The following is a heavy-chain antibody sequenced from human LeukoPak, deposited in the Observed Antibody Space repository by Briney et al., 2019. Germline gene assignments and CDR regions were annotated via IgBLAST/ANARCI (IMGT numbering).Heavy chain of an antibody. CDR3: ANVFGRKIRFVEWLLYFDG. CDR2: ISGSGGSI. CDR1: GFTFRCYA. J-gene: IGHJ4*02. Sequence: GGSLRLSCAASGFTFRCYAMIWVRQAPGKGLAWVSAISGSGGSIYYADSVKGRLSISSYNSKYTLYLQIHIFRDQDTAVYSCANVFGRKIRFVEWLLYFDGWGQGTLVTVSS. D-gene: IGHD3-3*01. V-gene: IGHV3-23*01.